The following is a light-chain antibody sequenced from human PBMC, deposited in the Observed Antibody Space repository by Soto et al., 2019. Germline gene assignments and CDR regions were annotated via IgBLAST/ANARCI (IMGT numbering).Light chain of an antibody. V-gene: IGLV2-14*01. Sequence: QSALTQPASVSGSPGQSITISCTGTSSDVGGYNYVSWYQQHPGKAPKLMIYEVSNRPSGVSNRFSGSKSGNTASLNISGLQAEDEADYYCISYTSSSTLYVFVTGTKLTVL. J-gene: IGLJ1*01. CDR1: SSDVGGYNY. CDR2: EVS. CDR3: ISYTSSSTLYV.